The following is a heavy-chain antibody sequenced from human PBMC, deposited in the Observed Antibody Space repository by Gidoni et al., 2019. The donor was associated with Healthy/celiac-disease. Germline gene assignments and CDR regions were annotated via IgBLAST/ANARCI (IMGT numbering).Heavy chain of an antibody. J-gene: IGHJ3*02. Sequence: PSRGLEWLGRTYYRSKWYTDYAVSVKSRITINPDTSKNQFSLQLNSVTPEDTAVYYCARDKTDYGDHSAFDIWGQGTMVTVSS. V-gene: IGHV6-1*01. CDR2: TYYRSKWYT. D-gene: IGHD4-17*01. CDR3: ARDKTDYGDHSAFDI.